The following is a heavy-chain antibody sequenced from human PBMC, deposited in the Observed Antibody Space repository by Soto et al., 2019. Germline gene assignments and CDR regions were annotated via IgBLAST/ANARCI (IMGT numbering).Heavy chain of an antibody. CDR3: ARTNYDIWSGNPHVWFDP. V-gene: IGHV4-39*01. CDR1: GGSISSSSYY. Sequence: QLQLQESGPGLVKPSETVSLTCTVSGGSISSSSYYWGWIRQPPGKGLEWIGSIYYSGSTYYNPSLKSRVTISVDTSKNQFSLKLSSVTAADTAVYYCARTNYDIWSGNPHVWFDPCGQGTLVTVSS. CDR2: IYYSGST. J-gene: IGHJ5*02. D-gene: IGHD3-3*01.